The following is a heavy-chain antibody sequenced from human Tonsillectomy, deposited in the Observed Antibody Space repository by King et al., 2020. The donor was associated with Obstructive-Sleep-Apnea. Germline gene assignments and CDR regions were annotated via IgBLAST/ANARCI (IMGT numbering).Heavy chain of an antibody. V-gene: IGHV3-49*03. D-gene: IGHD4-23*01. CDR1: GFTFGDYA. Sequence: VQLVESGGGLVQPGRSLRLSCTASGFTFGDYAMSWFRQAPGKGLEGVGFIRSKAYGGTTEYAAFVKGRFTISRDDSKSIAYLQINSLKTEDTAEYYCTRAPKENTVVTPVNAFDIWGQGTMVTVSS. J-gene: IGHJ3*02. CDR2: IRSKAYGGTT. CDR3: TRAPKENTVVTPVNAFDI.